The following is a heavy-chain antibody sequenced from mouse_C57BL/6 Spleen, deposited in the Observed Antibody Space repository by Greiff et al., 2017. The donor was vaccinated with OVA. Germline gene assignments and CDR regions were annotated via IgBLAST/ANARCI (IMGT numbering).Heavy chain of an antibody. CDR2: IYPGDGDT. Sequence: QVQLQQSGPELVKPGASVKISCKASGYAFSSSWMNWVKQRPGKGLEWIGRIYPGDGDTNYNGKFKGKATLTADKSSSTAYMQLSSLTSEDSAVYFCARSREANWAFDYWGQGTTLTVSS. CDR3: ARSREANWAFDY. D-gene: IGHD4-1*01. V-gene: IGHV1-82*01. CDR1: GYAFSSSW. J-gene: IGHJ2*01.